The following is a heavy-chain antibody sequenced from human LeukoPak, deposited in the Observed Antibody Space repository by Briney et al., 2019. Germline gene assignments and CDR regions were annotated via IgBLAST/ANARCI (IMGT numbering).Heavy chain of an antibody. CDR2: IYYSGTT. CDR1: GGSISSYY. V-gene: IGHV4-59*08. D-gene: IGHD3-9*01. J-gene: IGHJ4*02. Sequence: KPSETLSLTCTVSGGSISSYYWGWIRQPPGKALEWFGYIYYSGTTNYDPSLKSRVTMSLDTSKNQLSLKLRSVTAADTAVYYCARLHETGLLFDYWGQGTLVTVSS. CDR3: ARLHETGLLFDY.